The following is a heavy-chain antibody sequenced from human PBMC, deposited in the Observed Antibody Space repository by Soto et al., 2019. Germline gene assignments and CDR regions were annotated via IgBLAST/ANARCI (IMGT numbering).Heavy chain of an antibody. Sequence: QVQLVQSGAEVKKPGASVKVSCKASGYTFTSYYMHWVRQAPGQGLEWMGIINPSGGSTSYAQKFQGRVTMTRDTSTSTVYMELSSLRSEDMAVYYCARGFIRFLEWLLSDFDYWGQGTLVTVSS. V-gene: IGHV1-46*01. CDR2: INPSGGST. D-gene: IGHD3-3*01. CDR3: ARGFIRFLEWLLSDFDY. CDR1: GYTFTSYY. J-gene: IGHJ4*02.